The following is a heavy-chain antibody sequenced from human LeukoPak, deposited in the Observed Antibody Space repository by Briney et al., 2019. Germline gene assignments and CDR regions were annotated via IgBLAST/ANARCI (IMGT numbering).Heavy chain of an antibody. V-gene: IGHV3-21*01. CDR2: ISGSSSYI. CDR1: GFTFSSYS. Sequence: GGSLRLSCAASGFTFSSYSMNWVRQAPGKGLEWVSSISGSSSYIYYADSVKGRFTISRDNAKNSLYLQMNSLRAEDTAVYYCAREGGRGDAFDIWGQGTMVTVSS. D-gene: IGHD1-26*01. CDR3: AREGGRGDAFDI. J-gene: IGHJ3*02.